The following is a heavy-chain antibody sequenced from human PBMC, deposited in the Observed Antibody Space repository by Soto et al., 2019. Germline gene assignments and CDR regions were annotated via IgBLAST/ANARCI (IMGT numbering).Heavy chain of an antibody. CDR2: IIPIFGTT. Sequence: SVKVSCKASGGTFSNYAITWVRQAPGQGLEWLGRIIPIFGTTDYAQKFQGRVTITADESTTTAYMELSSLRVEDTAVYYCAKPRSSLQWPPFDPWGHGTLVTVSS. V-gene: IGHV1-69*13. CDR1: GGTFSNYA. D-gene: IGHD6-19*01. J-gene: IGHJ5*02. CDR3: AKPRSSLQWPPFDP.